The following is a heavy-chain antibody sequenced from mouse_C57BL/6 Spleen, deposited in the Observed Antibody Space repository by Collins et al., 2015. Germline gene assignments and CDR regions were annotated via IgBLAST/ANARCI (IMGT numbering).Heavy chain of an antibody. Sequence: QVQLQQSGAELVKPGASVKLSCKASGYTFTEYTIHWVKQRSGQGLEWIGWFYPGSGGIKYNEKFKVKATLTADKSSSTAYMQLNSLTSEDSAVYFCARRYYGNNYDVWGTGTTVAVSS. J-gene: IGHJ1*03. CDR3: ARRYYGNNYDV. D-gene: IGHD1-1*01. CDR1: GYTFTEYT. V-gene: IGHV1-62-2*01. CDR2: FYPGSGGI.